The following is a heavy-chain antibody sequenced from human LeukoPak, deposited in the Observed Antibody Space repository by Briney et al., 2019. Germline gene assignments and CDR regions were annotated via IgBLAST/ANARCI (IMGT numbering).Heavy chain of an antibody. J-gene: IGHJ6*03. CDR2: INWNGGST. Sequence: PGGSLRLSCAASGFTFDDYGMSWVRQAPGKGLEWVSGINWNGGSTGYADSVKGRFTISRDNAKNSLYLQMNSLRAEDTALYHCARDLGYCSSTSCYPNYMDVWGQRDHGHRLL. V-gene: IGHV3-20*01. D-gene: IGHD2-2*01. CDR1: GFTFDDYG. CDR3: ARDLGYCSSTSCYPNYMDV.